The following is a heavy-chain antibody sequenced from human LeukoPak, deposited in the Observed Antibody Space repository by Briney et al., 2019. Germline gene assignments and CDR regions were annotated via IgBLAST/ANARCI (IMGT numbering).Heavy chain of an antibody. V-gene: IGHV3-23*01. CDR2: TSGSGGST. CDR1: GFTFSSYA. D-gene: IGHD3-10*01. CDR3: AKDYYGSGSYRRFDQ. Sequence: PGGSLRLSCAASGFTFSSYAMSWVRQAPGKGLEWVSGTSGSGGSTYDADSVKGRFNISRDNSKNTLYLQMNSLRAEDTAVYYCAKDYYGSGSYRRFDQWGQGTLVTVSS. J-gene: IGHJ4*02.